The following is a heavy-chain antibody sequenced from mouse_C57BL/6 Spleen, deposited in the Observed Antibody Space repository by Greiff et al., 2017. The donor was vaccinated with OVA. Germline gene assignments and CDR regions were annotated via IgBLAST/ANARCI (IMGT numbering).Heavy chain of an antibody. CDR2: IYPGSGNT. V-gene: IGHV1-66*01. CDR3: ARAFYGYEGYFDV. D-gene: IGHD2-9*01. CDR1: GYSFTSYY. J-gene: IGHJ1*03. Sequence: QVQLQQSGPELVKPGASVKISCKASGYSFTSYYIHWVKQRPGQGLEWIGWIYPGSGNTKYNEKFKGKATLSADTSSSTASMQLSSLTSEDSAVYYCARAFYGYEGYFDVWGTGTTVTVSS.